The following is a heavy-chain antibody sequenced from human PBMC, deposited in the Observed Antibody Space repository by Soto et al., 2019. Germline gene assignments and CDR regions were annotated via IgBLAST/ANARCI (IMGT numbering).Heavy chain of an antibody. CDR1: GFAFNNYG. D-gene: IGHD2-2*01. J-gene: IGHJ4*02. CDR2: ISTSDYT. V-gene: IGHV3-21*01. CDR3: AREDSIIIPAVSDF. Sequence: GGSLRLSCTVSGFAFNNYGINWVRQSPGKGLEWVSSISTSDYTYYSDSVKARFTISRDNAKNSVSLHMNTLRVEDTAVYYCAREDSIIIPAVSDFWCQGTLVTVSS.